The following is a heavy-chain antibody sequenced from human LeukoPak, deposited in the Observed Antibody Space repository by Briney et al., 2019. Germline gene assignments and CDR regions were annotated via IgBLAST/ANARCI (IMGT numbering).Heavy chain of an antibody. CDR1: GFTFSSYA. D-gene: IGHD4-17*01. Sequence: PGWGLTLSYAASGFTFSSYAIHGVGQAPGKEREGVAGISYEGSNKYYADSVKGRFTISRDNSKNTLYLQMNSLRAEDTAVYYCARGDYGDSYYYYYYMDVWGKGTTVTVSS. J-gene: IGHJ6*03. CDR2: ISYEGSNK. V-gene: IGHV3-30*01. CDR3: ARGDYGDSYYYYYYMDV.